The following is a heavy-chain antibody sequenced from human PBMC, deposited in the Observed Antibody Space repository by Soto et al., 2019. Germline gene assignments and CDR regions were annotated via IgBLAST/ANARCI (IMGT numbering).Heavy chain of an antibody. V-gene: IGHV6-1*01. CDR2: TYYRSRFFS. CDR3: AKDRSRYSSGWHNCFDP. J-gene: IGHJ5*02. D-gene: IGHD6-25*01. Sequence: SHTLSLTCAISGDSVSSYSAAWNWIRQSPSGGLEWLGRTYYRSRFFSDYAESVKSRIIINPDTSKNQFSLQLKSVTPEDTAVSYCAKDRSRYSSGWHNCFDPWGQRTLVTVST. CDR1: GDSVSSYSAA.